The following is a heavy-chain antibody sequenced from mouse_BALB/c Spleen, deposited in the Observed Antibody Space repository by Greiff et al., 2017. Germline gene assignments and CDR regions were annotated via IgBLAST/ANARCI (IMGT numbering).Heavy chain of an antibody. CDR1: GYTFTSYW. CDR2: INPSNGRT. V-gene: IGHV1S81*02. J-gene: IGHJ4*01. CDR3: ARGVRGYAMDY. Sequence: QVQLQQPGAELVKPGASVKLSCKASGYTFTSYWMHWVKQRPGQGLEWIGEINPSNGRTNYNEKFKSKATLTVDKSSSTAYMQLSSLTSEDSAVYYCARGVRGYAMDYWGQGTSVTVSS. D-gene: IGHD2-14*01.